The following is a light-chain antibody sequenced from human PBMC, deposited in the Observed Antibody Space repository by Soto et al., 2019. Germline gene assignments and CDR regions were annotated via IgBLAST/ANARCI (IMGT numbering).Light chain of an antibody. J-gene: IGLJ1*01. CDR3: SSDAGNDKYV. Sequence: QSALTQPPSASGSPGQSVTISCTATSSDVGGYNYVSWYQHHPGKAPKLMIYEVSKRPSGVPDRFSGSKSGNTASLTVSGLQADDEADYYCSSDAGNDKYVFGSGTKVTVL. CDR1: SSDVGGYNY. CDR2: EVS. V-gene: IGLV2-8*01.